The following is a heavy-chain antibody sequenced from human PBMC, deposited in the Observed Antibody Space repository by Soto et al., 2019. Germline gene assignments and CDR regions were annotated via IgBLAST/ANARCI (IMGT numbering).Heavy chain of an antibody. J-gene: IGHJ6*02. CDR3: AASCVACGGFNYYGMDV. CDR2: IYYSGST. Sequence: QVQLQESGPGLVKPSQTLSLTCTVSGGSISSGGYYWSWIRQHPGKGLEWIGYIYYSGSTYYNPSLKIRVTISIDTSKNQFSLKLSSVTAADTAVYYCAASCVACGGFNYYGMDVWGQGTTVTVSS. CDR1: GGSISSGGYY. D-gene: IGHD2-21*01. V-gene: IGHV4-31*03.